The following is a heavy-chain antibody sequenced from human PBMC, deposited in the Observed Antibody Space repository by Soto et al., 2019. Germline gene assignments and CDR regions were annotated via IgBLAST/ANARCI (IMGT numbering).Heavy chain of an antibody. CDR2: ISAYNGNT. Sequence: QVQLVQSGAEVKKPGASVKVSCKASGYTFTSYGISWVRQAPGQGLEWMGWISAYNGNTNYAQKLQGRVTMTTDTSASTAYMELRSLRSDDTAVYYCARVAEGAVRNNWFDPWGQGTLVTVSS. CDR1: GYTFTSYG. D-gene: IGHD3-16*01. V-gene: IGHV1-18*01. J-gene: IGHJ5*02. CDR3: ARVAEGAVRNNWFDP.